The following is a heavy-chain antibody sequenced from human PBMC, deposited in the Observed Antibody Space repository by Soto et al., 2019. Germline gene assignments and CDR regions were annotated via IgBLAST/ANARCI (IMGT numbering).Heavy chain of an antibody. V-gene: IGHV4-34*01. D-gene: IGHD7-27*01. J-gene: IGHJ4*02. CDR1: GGSFSGYY. CDR3: ARGPSGDKVDY. Sequence: SETLSLTCAVYGGSFSGYYWSWVRQPPGKGLEWIGEINHSGSTNYNPSLASRITISVDTSKTQFSLDLNSVTAADTAVYYCARGPSGDKVDYWGQGILVTVSS. CDR2: INHSGST.